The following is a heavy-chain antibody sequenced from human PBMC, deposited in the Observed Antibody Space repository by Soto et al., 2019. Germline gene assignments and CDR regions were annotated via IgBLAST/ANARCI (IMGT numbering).Heavy chain of an antibody. CDR2: ISSGSTI. CDR1: GFTFSSYE. V-gene: IGHV3-48*03. Sequence: GGSLRLSCAASGFTFSSYEMNWVRQAPGKGLEWVSYISSGSTIYYADSVKGRFTISRDNAKNSLYLQMNSLRAEDTAVYYCARGGYDFDAFDIWGQGTMVTVSS. CDR3: ARGGYDFDAFDI. D-gene: IGHD5-12*01. J-gene: IGHJ3*02.